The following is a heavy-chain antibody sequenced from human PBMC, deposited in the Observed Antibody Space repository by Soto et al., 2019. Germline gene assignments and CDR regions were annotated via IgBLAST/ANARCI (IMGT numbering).Heavy chain of an antibody. CDR1: GYTFTNYG. Sequence: ASVKVSCKASGYTFTNYGISWVRQAPGQGLEWMGWISADNGNTNYAQNIQGRVTMSTDTSTSTAYMELQSLRSDDTAVYYCARRGVLPDYWGQGTLVTVSS. CDR2: ISADNGNT. V-gene: IGHV1-18*01. CDR3: ARRGVLPDY. D-gene: IGHD3-10*01. J-gene: IGHJ4*02.